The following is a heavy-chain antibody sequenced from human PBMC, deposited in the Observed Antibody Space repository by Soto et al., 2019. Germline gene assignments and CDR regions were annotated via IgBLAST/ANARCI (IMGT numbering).Heavy chain of an antibody. Sequence: QVQLVQSGAEVKKPGSSVKVSCKASGGTFSSYAISWVRQAPGQGLEWMGGIIPIFGTANYAQKFQGRVTITADESTSTAYMELSSLRSEDTAVYYWARGDSSGYNYYYYGMDVWGQGTTVTVSS. CDR3: ARGDSSGYNYYYYGMDV. CDR2: IIPIFGTA. J-gene: IGHJ6*02. V-gene: IGHV1-69*01. D-gene: IGHD3-22*01. CDR1: GGTFSSYA.